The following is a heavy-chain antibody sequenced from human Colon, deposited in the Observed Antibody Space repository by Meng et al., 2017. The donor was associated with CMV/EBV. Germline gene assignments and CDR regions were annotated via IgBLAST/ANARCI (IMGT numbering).Heavy chain of an antibody. J-gene: IGHJ4*02. D-gene: IGHD4-11*01. CDR3: ARETSVGFDY. Sequence: LSCAASGFTFSSYWMHWVRQAPGKGPVWVSRIVSGGGDPRYADSMEGRFTISRDNTKNILYLQINDLKVEDTALYYCARETSVGFDYRGQGTLVTVSS. V-gene: IGHV3-74*01. CDR1: GFTFSSYW. CDR2: IVSGGGDP.